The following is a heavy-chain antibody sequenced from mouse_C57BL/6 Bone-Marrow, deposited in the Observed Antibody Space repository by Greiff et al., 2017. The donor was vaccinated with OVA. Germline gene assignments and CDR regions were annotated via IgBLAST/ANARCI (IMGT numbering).Heavy chain of an antibody. D-gene: IGHD1-1*01. J-gene: IGHJ1*03. CDR1: GFTFSDYY. Sequence: EVQGVESGGGLVQPGGSLKLSCAASGFTFSDYYMYWVRQTPEKRLEWVAYISNGGGSTYYPDTVKGRFTISRDNAKNTLYLQMSRLKSEDTAMYYCASGYYGSSWYFDVWGTGTTVTVSS. CDR3: ASGYYGSSWYFDV. V-gene: IGHV5-12*01. CDR2: ISNGGGST.